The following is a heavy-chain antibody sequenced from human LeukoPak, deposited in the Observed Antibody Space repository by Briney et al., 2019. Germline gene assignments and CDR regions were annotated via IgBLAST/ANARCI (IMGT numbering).Heavy chain of an antibody. Sequence: AGGSLRLSCVASGFNFRDYYMGWIRQAPGKGLEWVSYSSSSGSTIYYAASVKGRFTISRDNAKNSLYLQMNSLRTEDTAVYSCARYYYDSSGYYYFDYWGQGTLVTVSS. D-gene: IGHD3-22*01. CDR2: SSSSGSTI. V-gene: IGHV3-11*01. CDR3: ARYYYDSSGYYYFDY. CDR1: GFNFRDYY. J-gene: IGHJ4*02.